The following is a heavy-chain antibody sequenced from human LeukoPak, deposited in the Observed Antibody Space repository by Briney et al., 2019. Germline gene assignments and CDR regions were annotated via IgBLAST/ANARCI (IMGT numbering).Heavy chain of an antibody. J-gene: IGHJ4*02. CDR3: ARVRPRYSSSPYYFDY. CDR2: ISPTGGST. Sequence: EASVKVSCKAFGYTFTNNWMHWVRQAPGQGPEWMGLISPTGGSTAYAQKFQGRVTMTEDTSTDTAYMELSSLRSEDTAVYYCARVRPRYSSSPYYFDYWGQGTLVTVSS. V-gene: IGHV1-46*01. CDR1: GYTFTNNW. D-gene: IGHD6-13*01.